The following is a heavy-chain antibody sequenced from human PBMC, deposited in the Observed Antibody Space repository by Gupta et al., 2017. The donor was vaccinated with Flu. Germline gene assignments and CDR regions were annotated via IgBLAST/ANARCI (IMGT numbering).Heavy chain of an antibody. J-gene: IGHJ4*02. D-gene: IGHD7-27*01. CDR3: ARTVLTGAGETYFDY. Sequence: QPPGKALEWLAHIFSNDEKSYSTSLKSRLTISKDTSKSQVVLTMTNMDPVDTATYYCARTVLTGAGETYFDYWGQGTLVTVSS. V-gene: IGHV2-26*01. CDR2: IFSNDEK.